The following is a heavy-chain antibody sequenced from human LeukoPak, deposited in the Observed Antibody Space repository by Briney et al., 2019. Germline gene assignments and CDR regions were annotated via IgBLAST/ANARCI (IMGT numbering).Heavy chain of an antibody. Sequence: GGSLRLSCATSGFTVSSNYMNWVRQAPGKGLQWLTVISYDGRNEYYADSVTGRFTISRDNSKNTVFLQLNSLRVEDAAIYYCARGEAYYNKNGLPGAALDFWGLGTLVTVSS. CDR2: ISYDGRNE. J-gene: IGHJ3*01. D-gene: IGHD3-10*01. CDR3: ARGEAYYNKNGLPGAALDF. V-gene: IGHV3-30*03. CDR1: GFTVSSNY.